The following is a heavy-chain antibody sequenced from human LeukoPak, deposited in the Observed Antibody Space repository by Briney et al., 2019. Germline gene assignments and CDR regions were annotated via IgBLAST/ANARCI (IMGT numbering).Heavy chain of an antibody. V-gene: IGHV4-34*01. CDR2: INHSGST. D-gene: IGHD5-18*01. Sequence: SETLSLTCAVYGGSFSGYYWSWIRQPPGKGLEWIGEINHSGSTNYNPSLKSRVTISVDTSKNQFSLKLSSVTAADTAVYYCARQRRGSYGYYFDYWGQGTLVTVSS. J-gene: IGHJ4*02. CDR1: GGSFSGYY. CDR3: ARQRRGSYGYYFDY.